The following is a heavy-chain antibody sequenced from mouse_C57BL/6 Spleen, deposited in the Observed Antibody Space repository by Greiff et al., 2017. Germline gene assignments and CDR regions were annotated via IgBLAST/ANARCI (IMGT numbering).Heavy chain of an antibody. D-gene: IGHD2-4*01. J-gene: IGHJ2*01. Sequence: VQLQQSGGGLVKPGGSVKLSCAASGFTFSSYAMSWVRQTPEKRLEWVATISDGGSYTYYPDNVKGRFTISRDNAKNNLYLQMSHLKSEDTAMYYCARDLSTMITSFDYWGQGTTLTVSS. CDR1: GFTFSSYA. V-gene: IGHV5-4*01. CDR3: ARDLSTMITSFDY. CDR2: ISDGGSYT.